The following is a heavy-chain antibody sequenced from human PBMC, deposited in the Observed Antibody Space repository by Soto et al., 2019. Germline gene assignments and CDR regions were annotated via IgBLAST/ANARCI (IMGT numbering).Heavy chain of an antibody. V-gene: IGHV1-18*01. J-gene: IGHJ4*02. CDR2: INPYNANT. CDR3: ARVSSPRSAKGYFDY. Sequence: QVQLVQSGAEVKKPGASVKVSCKASGFTFTIYGIAWVRQAPRQGLEWMGWINPYNANTNYAQKFQGRVTMTTDSSTPTGYMELRSLRSDDTAVYYCARVSSPRSAKGYFDYWGQGTLVTVSS. CDR1: GFTFTIYG. D-gene: IGHD6-6*01.